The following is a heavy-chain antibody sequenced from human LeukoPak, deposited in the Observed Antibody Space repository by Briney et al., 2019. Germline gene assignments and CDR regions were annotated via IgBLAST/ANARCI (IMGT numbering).Heavy chain of an antibody. CDR1: GFTFSSYS. CDR2: ISSSSSYI. CDR3: ARGQSHPTGWYLKGESLQH. Sequence: PGGSLRLSCAASGFTFSSYSMNWVRQAPGKGLEWVSSISSSSSYIYYADSVKGRFTISRDNAKNTMYLQMNSLRAEDTAVYYCARGQSHPTGWYLKGESLQHWGQGTLVTVSS. J-gene: IGHJ1*01. V-gene: IGHV3-21*01. D-gene: IGHD6-19*01.